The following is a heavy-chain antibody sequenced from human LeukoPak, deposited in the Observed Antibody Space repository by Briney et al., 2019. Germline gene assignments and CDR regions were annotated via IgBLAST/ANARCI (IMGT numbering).Heavy chain of an antibody. Sequence: ASVKVSCKASGYTFTSYGISWVRQAPGQGLEWMGWISAYNGNTNYAQKLQGRVTMTTDTSTSTAYMELRSLRSDDTAVYYCVKDRSSGWFDYWGQGTLVTVSS. CDR1: GYTFTSYG. J-gene: IGHJ4*02. CDR3: VKDRSSGWFDY. CDR2: ISAYNGNT. D-gene: IGHD6-19*01. V-gene: IGHV1-18*01.